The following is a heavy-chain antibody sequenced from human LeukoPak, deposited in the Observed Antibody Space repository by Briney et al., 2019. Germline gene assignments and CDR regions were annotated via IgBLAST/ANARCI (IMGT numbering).Heavy chain of an antibody. V-gene: IGHV1-2*02. Sequence: ALVKVSCKASGYTFTGYYMHWVRQAPGQGLEWMGWINPNSGGTNYAQKFQGRVTMTRDTSISTAYMELSRLRSDDTAVYYCARDPSYYGFWSGYQHTFDYWGQGTLVTVSS. CDR2: INPNSGGT. D-gene: IGHD3-3*01. CDR3: ARDPSYYGFWSGYQHTFDY. CDR1: GYTFTGYY. J-gene: IGHJ4*02.